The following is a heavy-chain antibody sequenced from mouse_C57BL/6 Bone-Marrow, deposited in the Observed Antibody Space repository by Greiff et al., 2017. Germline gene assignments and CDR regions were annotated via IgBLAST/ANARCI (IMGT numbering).Heavy chain of an antibody. J-gene: IGHJ3*01. D-gene: IGHD2-4*01. CDR1: GYTFTSYG. CDR3: ARWDDYDPAWFAY. V-gene: IGHV1-81*01. CDR2: IYPRSGNT. Sequence: QVQLQQSGAELARPGASVKLSCKASGYTFTSYGISWVKQRTGQGLEWIGEIYPRSGNTYYNAKFKGKATLTADKSSSTAYMVLRSLTSDDSAVYFCARWDDYDPAWFAYWGQGTLVTVSA.